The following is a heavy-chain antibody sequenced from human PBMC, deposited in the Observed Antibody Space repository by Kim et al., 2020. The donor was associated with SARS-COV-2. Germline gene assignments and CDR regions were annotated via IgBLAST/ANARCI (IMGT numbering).Heavy chain of an antibody. CDR3: ARDLLGTSIPCLGLYQFDY. D-gene: IGHD2-2*01. CDR2: VYYTGST. CDR1: GGSISSSGYY. V-gene: IGHV4-39*02. J-gene: IGHJ4*02. Sequence: SETLSLTCTVSGGSISSSGYYWGWIRQPPEKGLEWIGSVYYTGSTYYNPSLKSRVTISVDTSKDQFTLMLSSVTAADTAVYYCARDLLGTSIPCLGLYQFDYWGQGTLVTVSS.